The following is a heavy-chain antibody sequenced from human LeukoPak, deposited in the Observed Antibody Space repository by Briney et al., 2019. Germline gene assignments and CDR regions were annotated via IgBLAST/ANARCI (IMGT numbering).Heavy chain of an antibody. J-gene: IGHJ6*02. Sequence: PSETLSLTCTVSGGSISSYYWSWIRQPPGKGLEWIGYIYYSGSTNYNPSLKSRVTISVDTSKNQFSLKLSSVTAADTAVYYCARDLGYSHGMDVWGQGTTVTVSS. V-gene: IGHV4-59*01. CDR3: ARDLGYSHGMDV. CDR1: GGSISSYY. CDR2: IYYSGST. D-gene: IGHD2-15*01.